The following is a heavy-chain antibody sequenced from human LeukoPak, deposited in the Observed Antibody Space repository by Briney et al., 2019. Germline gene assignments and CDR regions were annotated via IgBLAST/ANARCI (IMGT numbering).Heavy chain of an antibody. Sequence: GGSLRLSCAASGFTFSSYGMSWVRQAPGKGLEWVAVISYDGSNKYYADSVKGRFTISRDNSKNTLYLQMNSLRAEDTAVYYCARGRPQLWLISANFDYWGQGTLVTVSS. J-gene: IGHJ4*02. D-gene: IGHD5-18*01. CDR2: ISYDGSNK. CDR3: ARGRPQLWLISANFDY. CDR1: GFTFSSYG. V-gene: IGHV3-30*03.